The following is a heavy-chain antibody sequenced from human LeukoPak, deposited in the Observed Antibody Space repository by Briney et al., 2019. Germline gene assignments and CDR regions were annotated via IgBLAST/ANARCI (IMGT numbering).Heavy chain of an antibody. Sequence: ASXXVXCKASGXTFXXYYMHWVRQAPGQGLEWRGIINPSGGSTTHAQTFHGRVTMTRDTSTSTVYIALSSRRSEDTSMYYSATGSTSCSGPSVPGTLVTVSP. V-gene: IGHV1-46*03. CDR2: INPSGGST. J-gene: IGHJ5*02. D-gene: IGHD2-2*01. CDR1: GXTFXXYY. CDR3: ATGSTSCSGP.